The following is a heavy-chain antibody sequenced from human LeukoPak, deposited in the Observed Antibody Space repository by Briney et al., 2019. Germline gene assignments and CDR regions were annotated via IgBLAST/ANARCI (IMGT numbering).Heavy chain of an antibody. CDR1: GFTFTNFA. J-gene: IGHJ4*02. D-gene: IGHD3-22*01. Sequence: GGSLRLSCAASGFTFTNFAMSWVRQAPGKGLEWVSAISGSGGSTYYADSVKGRFTISRDNSKNTLYLQMNSLRAEDTAVYYCAKVYYYDSSGYSGYWGQGTLVTVSS. CDR3: AKVYYYDSSGYSGY. V-gene: IGHV3-23*01. CDR2: ISGSGGST.